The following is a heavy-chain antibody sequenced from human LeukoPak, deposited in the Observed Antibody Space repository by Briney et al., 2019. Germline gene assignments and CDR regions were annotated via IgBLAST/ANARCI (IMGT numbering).Heavy chain of an antibody. CDR2: MNPNSYNK. D-gene: IGHD3-10*01. CDR1: GYTFTSYD. Sequence: ASVKVSCKASGYTFTSYDKNWVRQAPGPGLEAIAWMNPNSYNKDYAQKFQGRFTITSNRPISKADMELIHLRAEDTAVHYCSRGAWGSHSYFVFWGQGTLVTVSS. CDR3: SRGAWGSHSYFVF. J-gene: IGHJ4*02. V-gene: IGHV1-8*01.